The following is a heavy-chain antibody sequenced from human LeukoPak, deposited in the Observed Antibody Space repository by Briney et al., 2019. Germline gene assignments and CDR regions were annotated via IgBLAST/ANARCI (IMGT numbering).Heavy chain of an antibody. Sequence: GASVKVSCKASGGTFSSYAISWVRQAPGQGLEWMGWMNPNSGNTGYAQKFQGRVTMTRDTSISTAYMELSRLRSDDTAVYYCARGRIAALFDYWGQGTLVTVSS. CDR2: MNPNSGNT. V-gene: IGHV1-8*02. J-gene: IGHJ4*02. CDR3: ARGRIAALFDY. D-gene: IGHD6-25*01. CDR1: GGTFSSYA.